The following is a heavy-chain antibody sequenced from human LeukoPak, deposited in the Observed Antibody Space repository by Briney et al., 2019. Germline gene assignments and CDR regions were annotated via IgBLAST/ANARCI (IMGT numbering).Heavy chain of an antibody. V-gene: IGHV3-21*01. CDR3: ARSLSAARPNYFDY. CDR1: GFTFSSYS. J-gene: IGHJ4*02. D-gene: IGHD6-6*01. Sequence: PGGSLRLSCAASGFTFSSYSMNWVRQAPGKGLEWVSSITSSSSYIYYADSVKGRFTISRDNSKNTLYLQMNSLRAEDTAVYYCARSLSAARPNYFDYWGQGTLVTVSS. CDR2: ITSSSSYI.